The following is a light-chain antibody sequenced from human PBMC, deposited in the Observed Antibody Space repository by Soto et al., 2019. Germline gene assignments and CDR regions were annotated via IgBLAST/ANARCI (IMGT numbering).Light chain of an antibody. J-gene: IGKJ5*01. CDR1: QTISSH. CDR2: AAS. CDR3: QQSYTTPIT. Sequence: DAQMTQSPSYLSASVGDRVIIACRASQTISSHLNWYQQKPGKAPNXLVYAASSLQSGVPSRFTGSGSGTDLTITISSLQPEDFETYFCQQSYTTPITFGQGTRLEIK. V-gene: IGKV1-39*01.